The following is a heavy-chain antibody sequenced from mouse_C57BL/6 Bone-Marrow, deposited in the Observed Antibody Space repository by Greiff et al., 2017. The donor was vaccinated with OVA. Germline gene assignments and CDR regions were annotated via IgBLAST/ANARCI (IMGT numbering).Heavy chain of an antibody. D-gene: IGHD1-1*01. CDR1: GYTFTSYW. Sequence: QVQLKESGAELAKPGASVKLSCKASGYTFTSYWMPWVQQRPGQGLEWIGYINPSSGYTKYNQKFKDKATLTADKSSSTAYMQLSSLTYEDSAVYYSARYLTITTVVATDAYWGQGTLVTVSA. V-gene: IGHV1-7*01. J-gene: IGHJ3*01. CDR2: INPSSGYT. CDR3: ARYLTITTVVATDAY.